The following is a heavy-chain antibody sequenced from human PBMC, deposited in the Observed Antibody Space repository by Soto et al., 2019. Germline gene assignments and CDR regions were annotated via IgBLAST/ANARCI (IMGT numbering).Heavy chain of an antibody. CDR1: GCTFTSYY. CDR3: ARDRYYSNHNGPRPY. Sequence: ASVKVSFKACGCTFTSYYMHWVRQAPGQGREGVGIINPSGGSTSYAQKFQGRVTMTRDTSTSTGYMEMSRLTSEATAVYYCARDRYYSNHNGPRPYWGQGTLVTVSS. V-gene: IGHV1-46*01. J-gene: IGHJ4*02. CDR2: INPSGGST. D-gene: IGHD4-4*01.